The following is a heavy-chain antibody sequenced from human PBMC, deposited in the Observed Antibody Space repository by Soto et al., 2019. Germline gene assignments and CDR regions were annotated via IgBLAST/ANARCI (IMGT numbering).Heavy chain of an antibody. CDR2: MYNTGST. D-gene: IGHD2-15*01. CDR1: GGYNSLYY. CDR3: VRVSHMVAAGDYYYYYAMDV. V-gene: IGHV4-59*01. J-gene: IGHJ6*02. Sequence: SETLSHSYPSTGGYNSLYYLGSIREPTPKGLGWIGYMYNTGSTIYNPSLKSRVTISVDTSKNQFSLKLNSVTAADTAVYYCVRVSHMVAAGDYYYYYAMDVWGQGTTVS.